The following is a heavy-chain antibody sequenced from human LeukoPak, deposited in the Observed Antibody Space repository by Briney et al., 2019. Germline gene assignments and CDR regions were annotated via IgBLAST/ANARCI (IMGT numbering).Heavy chain of an antibody. CDR2: IYYSGST. V-gene: IGHV4-59*01. CDR3: ARAVRDDFWSGYLY. CDR1: GGSISSYY. J-gene: IGHJ4*02. D-gene: IGHD3-3*01. Sequence: SETLSLTCTVSGGSISSYYWSWLRQPPGKGLEWIGYIYYSGSTNYNPSLKSRVTISVDTSKNQFSLKLNSVTAADTAVYYCARAVRDDFWSGYLYWGQGTLVTVSS.